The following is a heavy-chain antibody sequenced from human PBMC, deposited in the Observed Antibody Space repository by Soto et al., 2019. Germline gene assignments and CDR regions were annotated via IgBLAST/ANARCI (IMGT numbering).Heavy chain of an antibody. CDR1: GFTVSNSH. J-gene: IGHJ6*02. CDR3: TTGDTIFLYGMDV. V-gene: IGHV3-15*07. CDR2: IKSKTDGGTT. Sequence: GGSLRLSCAASGFTVSNSHMIWVRQAPGKGLEWVGRIKSKTDGGTTDYAAPVKGRFTISRDDSKNTLYLQMNSLKTEDTAVYYCTTGDTIFLYGMDVWGQGTTVTVSS. D-gene: IGHD3-9*01.